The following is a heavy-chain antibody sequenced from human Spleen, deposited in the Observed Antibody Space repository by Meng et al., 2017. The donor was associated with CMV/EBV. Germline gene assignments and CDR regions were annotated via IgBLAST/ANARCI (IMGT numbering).Heavy chain of an antibody. CDR1: GFSLEDYA. Sequence: GGSLRLSCAASGFSLEDYAMSWVRQAPGKGLEWVSGINWNADKTGYADSVKGRFIISRDNAKTSLYLQMNSLRAEDTAVYYCARDDSTSWYFDYWGQGTPVTVSS. CDR2: INWNADKT. CDR3: ARDDSTSWYFDY. V-gene: IGHV3-20*04. D-gene: IGHD6-13*01. J-gene: IGHJ4*02.